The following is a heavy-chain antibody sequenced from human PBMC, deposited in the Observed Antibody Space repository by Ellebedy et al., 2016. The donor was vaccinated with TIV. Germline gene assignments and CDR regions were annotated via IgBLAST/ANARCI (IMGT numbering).Heavy chain of an antibody. D-gene: IGHD3-10*01. Sequence: GGSLRLSXAASGFTFSSYVMSWVRQAPGKGLEWVSVISGSGGSTYYADSVKGRFTISRDNSKNTLYLLMNSLRAEDTAVYYCALGDTMVRHWGQGTLVTVSS. CDR1: GFTFSSYV. J-gene: IGHJ1*01. CDR3: ALGDTMVRH. CDR2: ISGSGGST. V-gene: IGHV3-23*01.